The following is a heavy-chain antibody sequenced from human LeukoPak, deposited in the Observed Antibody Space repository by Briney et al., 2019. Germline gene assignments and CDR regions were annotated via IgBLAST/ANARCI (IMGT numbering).Heavy chain of an antibody. J-gene: IGHJ6*03. Sequence: PGGSLRLSCAASGFTFSSYGMHWVRQAPGKGLEWVAFIRYDGSNKYYADSVKGRFTISRDNSKNTLYLQMNSLRAEDTAVYYCAKDPLHRSSSSYYYYYYYMDVWGKGTTVTISS. V-gene: IGHV3-30*02. D-gene: IGHD6-13*01. CDR2: IRYDGSNK. CDR3: AKDPLHRSSSSYYYYYYYMDV. CDR1: GFTFSSYG.